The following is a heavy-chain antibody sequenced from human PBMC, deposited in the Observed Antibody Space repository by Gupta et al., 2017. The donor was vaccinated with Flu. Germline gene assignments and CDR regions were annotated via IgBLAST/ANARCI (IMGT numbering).Heavy chain of an antibody. Sequence: EVQFVESGGGLGQPGGSLRLSCAASGFTFSTYGMNWVRQAPGKGLEWVSYISSSSSTIYYADAVKGRFTISRDNAKNSLYLQMNSLRAEDTAVYYCARDKTYYGMDVWGQGTTVTVSS. CDR3: ARDKTYYGMDV. V-gene: IGHV3-48*01. J-gene: IGHJ6*02. CDR1: GFTFSTYG. CDR2: ISSSSSTI.